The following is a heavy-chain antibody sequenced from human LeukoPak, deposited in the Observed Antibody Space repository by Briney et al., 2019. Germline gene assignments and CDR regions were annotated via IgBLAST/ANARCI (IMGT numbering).Heavy chain of an antibody. CDR2: IYPRTSEA. D-gene: IGHD5-24*01. CDR1: AYDFAIYW. V-gene: IGHV5-51*01. CDR3: ARRDGYNYYFDY. J-gene: IGHJ4*02. Sequence: GESLKISCEASAYDFAIYWIGWVRQMPGKGLEWMGLIYPRTSEATYSPSFQGQVTMSVDKSFNTAYLQWSSLKASDTAMYYCARRDGYNYYFDYWGQGTLVTVSS.